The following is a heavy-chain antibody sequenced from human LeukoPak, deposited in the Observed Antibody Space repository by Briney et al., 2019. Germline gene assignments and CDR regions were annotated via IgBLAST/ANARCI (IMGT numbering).Heavy chain of an antibody. CDR1: VFTFSDYA. D-gene: IGHD3-10*01. CDR2: MSDGVGTT. V-gene: IGHV3-23*01. J-gene: IGHJ4*02. CDR3: AKAFQRGVLITSQD. Sequence: PGRSLRLSCAASVFTFSDYAMSGVRHAPGKGLEWVSVMSDGVGTTYYAVSVRGRFTISRDNSKNTLHLQMNSVRGQDSAVYYCAKAFQRGVLITSQDWGQETQVTVSS.